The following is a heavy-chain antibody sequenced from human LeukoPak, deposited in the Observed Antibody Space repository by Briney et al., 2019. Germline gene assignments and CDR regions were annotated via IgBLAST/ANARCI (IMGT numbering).Heavy chain of an antibody. CDR1: GFTFSTYW. J-gene: IGHJ4*02. D-gene: IGHD6-13*01. CDR3: VRDFVSSSWMGY. V-gene: IGHV3-7*05. CDR2: IKQDGSEK. Sequence: GGSLRLSCEASGFTFSTYWMTWVRQAPGKGLEWVANIKQDGSEKYYVDSVKGRFTISRDNAKSSLYLQMNSLRVEDTAVYYCVRDFVSSSWMGYWGQGTLVTVSS.